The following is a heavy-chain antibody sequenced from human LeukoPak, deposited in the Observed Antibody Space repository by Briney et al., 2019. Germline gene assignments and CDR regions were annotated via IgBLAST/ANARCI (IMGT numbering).Heavy chain of an antibody. CDR2: IYYSGST. J-gene: IGHJ4*02. CDR3: ARSRSSSSLLDFDY. Sequence: SETLSLTCTVSGGSISSYYWSWIRQPPGKGLGWIGYIYYSGSTNYNPSLESRLTLSVDTSKNQFSLKLSSVTAADTAVYFCARSRSSSSLLDFDYWGQGTLVTVSS. CDR1: GGSISSYY. D-gene: IGHD6-13*01. V-gene: IGHV4-59*08.